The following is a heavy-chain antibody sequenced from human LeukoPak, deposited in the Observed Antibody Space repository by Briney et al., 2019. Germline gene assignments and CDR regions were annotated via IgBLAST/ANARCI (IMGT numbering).Heavy chain of an antibody. J-gene: IGHJ3*02. CDR2: TYYRSKWYS. CDR3: TRVRVVTEDAFDI. Sequence: SQTLSLTCAISGDSVSSNSAAWNWIRQSPSRGLEWLGRTYYRSKWYSDYALSVKSRITINPDTSKNQFSLQLNSVTPEDTAMYYCTRVRVVTEDAFDIWGQGTMVTVSS. CDR1: GDSVSSNSAA. D-gene: IGHD4-23*01. V-gene: IGHV6-1*01.